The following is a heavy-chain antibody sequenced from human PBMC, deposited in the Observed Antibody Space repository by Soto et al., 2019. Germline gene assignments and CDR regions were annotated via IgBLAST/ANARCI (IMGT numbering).Heavy chain of an antibody. D-gene: IGHD2-21*01. CDR1: RYTFSGRF. J-gene: IGHJ6*02. V-gene: IGHV1-2*06. CDR2: KYKNTGDI. CDR3: ARELLRGLDV. Sequence: QVQVVQSGAEMKNPGASVKVSCKASRYTFSGRFIHWERQAPGQGPEGMGRKYKNTGDIIYEQKFQGRDTMTDATSINSAYKELRGRTSDDTPVYYCARELLRGLDVWGQGTTVTVSS.